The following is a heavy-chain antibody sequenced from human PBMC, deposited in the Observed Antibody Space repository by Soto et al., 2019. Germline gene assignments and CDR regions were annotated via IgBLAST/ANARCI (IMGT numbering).Heavy chain of an antibody. D-gene: IGHD3-10*01. CDR1: GFTFTSSA. CDR2: IVVGSGNT. Sequence: EASVKVSCKASGFTFTSSAMQWVRQARGQRLEWIGWIVVGSGNTNYAQKFQERVTITRDMSTSTAYMELSSLRSEDTAVYYCAARYYYGSGTGAFDIWGQGTMVTVSS. CDR3: AARYYYGSGTGAFDI. J-gene: IGHJ3*02. V-gene: IGHV1-58*02.